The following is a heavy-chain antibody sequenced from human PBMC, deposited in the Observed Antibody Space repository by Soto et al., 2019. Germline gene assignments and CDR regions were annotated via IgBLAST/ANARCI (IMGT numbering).Heavy chain of an antibody. CDR2: IYTSGST. CDR3: AREPLRHRKKGGAFDI. J-gene: IGHJ3*02. V-gene: IGHV4-4*07. D-gene: IGHD4-17*01. Sequence: QVQLQESGPGLVKPSETLSLTSTVSGGSISSYYWSWIRQPAGKGLEWIGRIYTSGSTNYNPSLKGRVTVSVDTFKNQFSLKLRSVTAAGKAVYYCAREPLRHRKKGGAFDIWGQGTMVTVSS. CDR1: GGSISSYY.